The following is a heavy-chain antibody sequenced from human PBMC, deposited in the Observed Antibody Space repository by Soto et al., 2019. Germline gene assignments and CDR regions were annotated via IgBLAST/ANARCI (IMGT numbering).Heavy chain of an antibody. V-gene: IGHV2-5*02. CDR2: IYWDDDK. J-gene: IGHJ6*02. D-gene: IGHD2-21*02. Sequence: QITLKESGPPLVKPTQTLTLTCTFSGFSLSTGGVGVGWIRQPPGKALERLALIYWDDDKRYSPSLKSRLTVTKDTSKNQVVLTMTNMDPVDTATYYCVHSHCSGDCLRSYSSHYYYGMDVWGQGTTVTVFS. CDR1: GFSLSTGGVG. CDR3: VHSHCSGDCLRSYSSHYYYGMDV.